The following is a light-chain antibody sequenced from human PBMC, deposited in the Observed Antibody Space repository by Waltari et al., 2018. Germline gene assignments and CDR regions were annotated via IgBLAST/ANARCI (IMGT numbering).Light chain of an antibody. Sequence: QSALTQPASVSGSPGQSITISGTGTSGDIGAYSYVTWYQHHPGEVPKLILYDVAERPSGVSNRFSGSKSGNTASLTVSGLQAEDEALYYCSAYTSRGTLKFGGGTRVTVL. J-gene: IGLJ2*01. CDR2: DVA. V-gene: IGLV2-14*03. CDR1: SGDIGAYSY. CDR3: SAYTSRGTLK.